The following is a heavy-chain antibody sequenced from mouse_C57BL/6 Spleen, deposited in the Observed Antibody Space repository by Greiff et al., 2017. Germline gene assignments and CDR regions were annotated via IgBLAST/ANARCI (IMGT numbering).Heavy chain of an antibody. J-gene: IGHJ1*03. CDR3: ARGEDYDGWYFDV. Sequence: VQLQQSGPELVKPGASVKISCKASGYTFTDYNMDWVKQSHGKSLEWIGDINPNNGGTIYNQKFKGKATLTVDKSSSTAYMELRSLTSEDTAVYYCARGEDYDGWYFDVWGTGTTVTVSS. CDR1: GYTFTDYN. D-gene: IGHD2-4*01. V-gene: IGHV1-18*01. CDR2: INPNNGGT.